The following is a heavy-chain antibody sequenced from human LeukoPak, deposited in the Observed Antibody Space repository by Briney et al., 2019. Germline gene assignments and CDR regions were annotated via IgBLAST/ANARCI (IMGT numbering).Heavy chain of an antibody. CDR2: IASDGSST. D-gene: IGHD3-22*01. CDR1: GFTFSSYW. CDR3: ARDGHGNTYYYDTNGYPVHAFDI. J-gene: IGHJ3*02. Sequence: HSGGSLRLSCAASGFTFSSYWMNWVRQAPGKGLVWVSRIASDGSSTTYADSVKGRFTISRDNSKNTLYLQMNSLRAEDTAVYYCARDGHGNTYYYDTNGYPVHAFDIWGQGTMVTVSS. V-gene: IGHV3-74*01.